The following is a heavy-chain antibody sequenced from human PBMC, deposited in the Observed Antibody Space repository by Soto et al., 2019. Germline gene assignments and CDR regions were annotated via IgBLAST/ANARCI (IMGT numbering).Heavy chain of an antibody. CDR3: ARSGPGYCTNGVCLSGDPDY. Sequence: ASVKVSCKASGYTLTSYGISWVRQAPGQGLEWMGWISAYNGNTNYAQKLQGRVTMTTDTSTSTAYMELRSLRSDDTAVYYCARSGPGYCTNGVCLSGDPDYWGQGTLVTVSS. V-gene: IGHV1-18*01. D-gene: IGHD2-8*01. J-gene: IGHJ4*02. CDR2: ISAYNGNT. CDR1: GYTLTSYG.